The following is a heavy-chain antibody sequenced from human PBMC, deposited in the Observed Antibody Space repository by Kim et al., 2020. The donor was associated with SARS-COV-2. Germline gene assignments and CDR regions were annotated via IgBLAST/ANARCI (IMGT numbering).Heavy chain of an antibody. V-gene: IGHV3-30*03. J-gene: IGHJ6*02. Sequence: KYNADSVKGRFTKSRDNSKSMRYLQMNSLRAEDTGVYYCARTPSYYDGMAVWGQGTTVTVSS. CDR2: K. CDR3: ARTPSYYDGMAV.